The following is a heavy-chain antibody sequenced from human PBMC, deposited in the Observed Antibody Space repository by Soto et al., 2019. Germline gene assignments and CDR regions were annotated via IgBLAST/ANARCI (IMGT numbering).Heavy chain of an antibody. CDR3: ARVSSTSDAFDV. CDR2: INAGNGNT. D-gene: IGHD2-2*01. V-gene: IGHV1-3*01. Sequence: ASVKVSCKASGYTFTSYTIHWVRQAPGQRLEWMVWINAGNGNTKYPQKFQARVTITRDTSASTTYMELTSLRSEDTAIYYCARVSSTSDAFDVWGQGTLATVSS. J-gene: IGHJ3*01. CDR1: GYTFTSYT.